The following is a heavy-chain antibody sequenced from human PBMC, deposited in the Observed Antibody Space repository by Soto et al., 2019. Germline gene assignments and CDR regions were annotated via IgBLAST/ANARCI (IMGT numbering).Heavy chain of an antibody. CDR1: GGSISSYY. Sequence: PSETLSLTCTVSGGSISSYYWSWIRQPPGKGLEWIGYIYYSGSTNYNPSLKSRVTISVDTSKNQFSLKLSSVTAADTAVYYCARAWGRGFDYWGQGTQVTVSP. CDR3: ARAWGRGFDY. V-gene: IGHV4-59*01. D-gene: IGHD3-16*01. J-gene: IGHJ4*02. CDR2: IYYSGST.